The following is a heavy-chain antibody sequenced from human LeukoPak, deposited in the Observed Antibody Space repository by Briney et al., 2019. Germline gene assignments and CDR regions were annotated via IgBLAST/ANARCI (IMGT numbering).Heavy chain of an antibody. V-gene: IGHV3-53*04. CDR2: IYSGGST. CDR3: ARDNKCGVYGMDV. Sequence: PGGSLRLSCAASGFTVSSNYMSWVRQAPGKGLEWVSVIYSGGSTYYADSVKGRFTTSRHNSKNTLYLQMNSLRAEDTAVYYCARDNKCGVYGMDVWGQGTTVTVSS. CDR1: GFTVSSNY. D-gene: IGHD2-8*01. J-gene: IGHJ6*02.